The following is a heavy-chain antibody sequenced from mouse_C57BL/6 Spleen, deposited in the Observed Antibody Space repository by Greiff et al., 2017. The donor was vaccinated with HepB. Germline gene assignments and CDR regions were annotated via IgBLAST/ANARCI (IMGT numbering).Heavy chain of an antibody. Sequence: DVKLVESGGGLVKPGGSLKLSCAASGFTFSSYAMSWVRQTPEKRLEWVATISDGGSYTYYPDNVKGRFTISRDNAKNNLYLQMSHLKSEDTAMYYCARDHYYGSSYWFAYWGQGTLVTVSA. CDR1: GFTFSSYA. D-gene: IGHD1-1*01. J-gene: IGHJ3*01. CDR2: ISDGGSYT. CDR3: ARDHYYGSSYWFAY. V-gene: IGHV5-4*01.